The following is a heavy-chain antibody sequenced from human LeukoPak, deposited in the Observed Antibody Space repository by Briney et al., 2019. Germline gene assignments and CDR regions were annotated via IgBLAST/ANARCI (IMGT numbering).Heavy chain of an antibody. V-gene: IGHV3-23*01. CDR2: ISYIGDKM. CDR1: GFTFSSSA. Sequence: GGSLRLSCAASGFTFSSSAMSWVRQAPGKGLEWVSAISYIGDKMYYADSVKGRFTISRDNSKNTLYLQMNSLRAEDTAVYYCAKAAEGYYYYYYMDVWGKGTTVTVSS. J-gene: IGHJ6*03. CDR3: AKAAEGYYYYYYMDV.